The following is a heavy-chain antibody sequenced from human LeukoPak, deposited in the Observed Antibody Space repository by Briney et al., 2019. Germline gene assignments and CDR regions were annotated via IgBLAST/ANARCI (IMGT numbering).Heavy chain of an antibody. CDR2: IYYSGST. J-gene: IGHJ4*02. D-gene: IGHD6-6*01. V-gene: IGHV4-39*01. CDR3: AIIVIAARGAEGFDY. CDR1: GGSISSSSYY. Sequence: SGTLSLTCTVSGGSISSSSYYWGWIRQPPGKGLEWIGSIYYSGSTYYNPSLKSRVTISVDTSKNQFSLKLSSVTAADTAVYYCAIIVIAARGAEGFDYWGQGTLVTVSS.